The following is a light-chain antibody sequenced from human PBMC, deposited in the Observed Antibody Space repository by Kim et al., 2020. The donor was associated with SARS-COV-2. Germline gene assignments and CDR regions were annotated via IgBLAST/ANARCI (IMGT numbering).Light chain of an antibody. V-gene: IGKV3-15*01. CDR2: GAS. J-gene: IGKJ1*01. CDR3: QQYNNWPRT. Sequence: EIVMTQSPATLSVSPGERATLSCRASQSVSSNLVWYQQKPGQAPRLLIYGASSRATAIPARFSGGGSGTEFTLTISSLQSEDFAVYYCQQYNNWPRTFGQGTKVDIK. CDR1: QSVSSN.